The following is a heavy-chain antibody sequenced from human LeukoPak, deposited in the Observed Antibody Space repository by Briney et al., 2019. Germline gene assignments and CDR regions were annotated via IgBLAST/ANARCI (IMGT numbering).Heavy chain of an antibody. J-gene: IGHJ4*02. CDR3: ARDDYSNFPIDY. Sequence: ASVKVSCKASGYTFLNYGISWVRQAPGQGPEWMGWISADSLNTHYAQKLQGRVTMTTDTSTSTAYMELRSLRSDDTAVYYCARDDYSNFPIDYWGQGTLVTVSS. CDR1: GYTFLNYG. V-gene: IGHV1-18*01. D-gene: IGHD4-11*01. CDR2: ISADSLNT.